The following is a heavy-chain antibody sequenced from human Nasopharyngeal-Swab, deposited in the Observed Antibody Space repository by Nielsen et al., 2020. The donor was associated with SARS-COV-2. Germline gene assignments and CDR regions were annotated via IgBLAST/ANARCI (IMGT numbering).Heavy chain of an antibody. Sequence: SETLSLTCTVSGDSISYSYWSWIRQPPGKGLEWIGYIYYSGSTNYNPSLKSRITISVDTSNNQFSLKLTSVTAADTAVYYCAREERTFDYWGQGTLVTVSS. CDR2: IYYSGST. V-gene: IGHV4-59*01. D-gene: IGHD1-26*01. CDR3: AREERTFDY. J-gene: IGHJ4*02. CDR1: GDSISYSY.